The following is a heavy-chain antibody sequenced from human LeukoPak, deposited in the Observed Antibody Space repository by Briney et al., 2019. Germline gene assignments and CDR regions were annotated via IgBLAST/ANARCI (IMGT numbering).Heavy chain of an antibody. CDR2: ISAYNGNT. J-gene: IGHJ5*02. D-gene: IGHD3-10*01. Sequence: WASVKVSCKASGYTFTSYGISWVRQAPGQGLEWVGWISAYNGNTNYAQKFQGRVTMTRDTSIGTAYMELSSLKYDDTAVYYCATNILVRDINWFDPWGQGTLVTVSS. CDR1: GYTFTSYG. CDR3: ATNILVRDINWFDP. V-gene: IGHV1-18*01.